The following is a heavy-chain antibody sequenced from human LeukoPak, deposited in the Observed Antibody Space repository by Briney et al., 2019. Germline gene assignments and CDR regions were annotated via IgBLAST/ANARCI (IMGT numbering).Heavy chain of an antibody. CDR3: ARERAYDFWSGYYYYYYGMDV. D-gene: IGHD3-3*01. CDR2: ISYDGSNK. Sequence: GGSLRLSCAASGFAFSSYAMHWVRQAPGKGLEWVAVISYDGSNKYYADSVKGRFTISRDNSKNTLYLQMNSLRAEDTAVYYCARERAYDFWSGYYYYYYGMDVWGQGTTVTVSS. CDR1: GFAFSSYA. J-gene: IGHJ6*02. V-gene: IGHV3-30-3*01.